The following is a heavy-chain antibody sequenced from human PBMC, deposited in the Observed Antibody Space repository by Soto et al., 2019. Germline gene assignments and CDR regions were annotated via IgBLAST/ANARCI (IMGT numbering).Heavy chain of an antibody. CDR3: ARDRNFWSGYYPYYYGMDV. D-gene: IGHD3-3*01. J-gene: IGHJ6*02. CDR1: GGSFSGYY. V-gene: IGHV4-34*01. Sequence: PSETLSLTCAVYGGSFSGYYWSWIRQPPGKGLEWIGEINHSGSTNYNPSLKSRVTISVDTSKNQFSLKLSSVTAEDTAVYYCARDRNFWSGYYPYYYGMDVWGQGTTVTVSS. CDR2: INHSGST.